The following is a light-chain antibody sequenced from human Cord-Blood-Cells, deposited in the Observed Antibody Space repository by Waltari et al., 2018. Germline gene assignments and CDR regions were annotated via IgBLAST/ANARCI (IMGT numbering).Light chain of an antibody. V-gene: IGLV2-23*01. CDR3: CSYAGSSTWV. Sequence: QSALTQPASVSGSPGQSITISCTGTSSDVGSYNLVSWYQPHPGKAPKLMIYEGSKRPSGVSNRFSGSKSGNTASLTISVLQAEDEADYYCCSYAGSSTWVFGGGTKLTVL. CDR2: EGS. CDR1: SSDVGSYNL. J-gene: IGLJ3*02.